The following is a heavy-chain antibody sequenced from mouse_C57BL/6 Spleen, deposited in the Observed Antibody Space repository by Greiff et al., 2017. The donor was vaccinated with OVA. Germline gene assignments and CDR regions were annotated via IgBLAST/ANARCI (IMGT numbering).Heavy chain of an antibody. V-gene: IGHV5-17*01. J-gene: IGHJ2*01. D-gene: IGHD1-1*01. CDR2: ISSGSSTI. Sequence: EVKLVESGGGLVKPGGSLKLSCAASGFTFSDYGMHWVRQAPEKGLEWVAYISSGSSTIYYADTVKGRFTISRDNAKNTLFLQMTSLRSEDTAMYYCARHGSSFFDYWGQGTTLTVSS. CDR3: ARHGSSFFDY. CDR1: GFTFSDYG.